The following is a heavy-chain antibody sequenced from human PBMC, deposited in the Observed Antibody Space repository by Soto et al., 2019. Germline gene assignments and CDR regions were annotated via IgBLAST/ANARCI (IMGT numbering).Heavy chain of an antibody. D-gene: IGHD2-2*01. Sequence: QVQLVQSGAEVKKPGSSVKVSCKASGGTFSSYAISWVRQAPGQGLEWMGGIIPIFGTANYAQKFQGRVTITADESTSTAFMELGSLSSEDTAVYYCGGSGGGDIVVVPAAIYWFDPWGQGTLVTVSS. V-gene: IGHV1-69*01. J-gene: IGHJ5*02. CDR1: GGTFSSYA. CDR3: GGSGGGDIVVVPAAIYWFDP. CDR2: IIPIFGTA.